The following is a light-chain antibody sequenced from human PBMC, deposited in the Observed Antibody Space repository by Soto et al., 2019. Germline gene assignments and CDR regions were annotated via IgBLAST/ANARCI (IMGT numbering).Light chain of an antibody. Sequence: EIVLTQSPGTLSLSPGERATLSCRASQSVRSSYLTWYQQKPGQAPRLLIYEASSRATGIPDRFSGSGSGTEFTLTISSLQSEDSGIYYCLQDNDWPLSTFGQGTRLEIK. V-gene: IGKV3D-20*02. CDR1: QSVRSSY. J-gene: IGKJ5*01. CDR2: EAS. CDR3: LQDNDWPLST.